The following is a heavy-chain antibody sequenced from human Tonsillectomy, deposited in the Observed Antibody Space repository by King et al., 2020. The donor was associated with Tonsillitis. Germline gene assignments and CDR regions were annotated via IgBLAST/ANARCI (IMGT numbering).Heavy chain of an antibody. CDR2: ISSSGSNI. Sequence: VQLVESGGGLVKPGGSLRLSCAASGFTFSDYYMSWIRQAPGKGLEWVSYISSSGSNIYYTDSVKGRFTISRDNAKNSLYLQMNSLRAEDTAVYYCARGGGYDDCSDYSVVDAFDIWGQGTMVTVSS. CDR1: GFTFSDYY. D-gene: IGHD3-22*01. J-gene: IGHJ3*02. V-gene: IGHV3-11*01. CDR3: ARGGGYDDCSDYSVVDAFDI.